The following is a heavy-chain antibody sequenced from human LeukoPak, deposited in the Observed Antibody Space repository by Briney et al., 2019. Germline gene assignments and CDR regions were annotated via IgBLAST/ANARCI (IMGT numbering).Heavy chain of an antibody. Sequence: PSETLSLTCAVYGGTLNDYLWSWIRQPPGQGLEWIGGVGHSGTTNYNPSLKSRVTISVDTSKNQFSLKLTSVTASDTAVYYCARELISSRAAFDTWGQGTVVTVSS. CDR2: VGHSGTT. D-gene: IGHD3-10*01. CDR3: ARELISSRAAFDT. V-gene: IGHV4-34*08. J-gene: IGHJ3*02. CDR1: GGTLNDYL.